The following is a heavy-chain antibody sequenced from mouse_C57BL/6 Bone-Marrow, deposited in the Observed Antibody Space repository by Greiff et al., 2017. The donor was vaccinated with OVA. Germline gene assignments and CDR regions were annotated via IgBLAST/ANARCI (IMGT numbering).Heavy chain of an antibody. CDR3: ATRQLRLRNYAMDY. D-gene: IGHD3-2*02. CDR2: IDPSDSYT. V-gene: IGHV1-69*01. J-gene: IGHJ4*01. Sequence: VQLQQPGAELVMPGASVKLSCKASGYTFTSYWMHWVKQRPGQGLEWIGEIDPSDSYTNYNQKFKGKSTLTADKSSSTAYMQLSSLTSEDSAVYYCATRQLRLRNYAMDYWGQGTSVTVSS. CDR1: GYTFTSYW.